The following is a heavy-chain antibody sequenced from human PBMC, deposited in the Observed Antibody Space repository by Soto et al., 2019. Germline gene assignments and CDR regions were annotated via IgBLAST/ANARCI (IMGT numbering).Heavy chain of an antibody. V-gene: IGHV1-2*02. Sequence: ASVKVSCKASGYTFTSYSIHWVRQAPGQGLEWIGWINPNSGGTNYAQKFQGRVTMTRDTSISTAYMELSRLRSDDTAVYYCARAVDIVATYDYWGQGSPVTVSS. CDR1: GYTFTSYS. CDR2: INPNSGGT. CDR3: ARAVDIVATYDY. J-gene: IGHJ4*02. D-gene: IGHD5-12*01.